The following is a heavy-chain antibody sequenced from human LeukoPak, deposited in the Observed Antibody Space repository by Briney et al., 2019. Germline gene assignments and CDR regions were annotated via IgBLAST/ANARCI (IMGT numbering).Heavy chain of an antibody. Sequence: GASVKVSCKASGYTFTSYGISWVRQAPGQGLEWMGWISAYNGSTNYAQKLQGRVTMTTDTSTSTAYMELRSLRSDDTAVYYCARTYYYDSSGYYYRTASSVFDYWGQGTLVTVSS. CDR3: ARTYYYDSSGYYYRTASSVFDY. D-gene: IGHD3-22*01. CDR2: ISAYNGST. CDR1: GYTFTSYG. J-gene: IGHJ4*02. V-gene: IGHV1-18*01.